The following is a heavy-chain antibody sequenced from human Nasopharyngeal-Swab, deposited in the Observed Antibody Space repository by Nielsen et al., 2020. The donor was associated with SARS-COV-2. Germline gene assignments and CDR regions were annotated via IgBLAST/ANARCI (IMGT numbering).Heavy chain of an antibody. D-gene: IGHD3-10*01. V-gene: IGHV1-69*01. Sequence: WVRQAPGQGLEWMGGIIPIFGTANYAQKFQGRVTITADESTSTAYMELSSLGSEDTAVYYCALITMVRGVTAGQLDPWGQGTLVTVSS. CDR3: ALITMVRGVTAGQLDP. J-gene: IGHJ5*02. CDR2: IIPIFGTA.